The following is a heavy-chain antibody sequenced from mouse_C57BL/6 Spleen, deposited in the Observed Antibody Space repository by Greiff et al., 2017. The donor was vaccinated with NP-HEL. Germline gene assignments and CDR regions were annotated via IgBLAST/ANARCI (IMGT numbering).Heavy chain of an antibody. D-gene: IGHD1-1*01. CDR1: GFTFSNYW. CDR3: TGESFYYYFAY. V-gene: IGHV6-3*01. Sequence: EVKLEESGGGLVQPGGSMKLSCVASGFTFSNYWMNWVRQSPEKGLEWVAQIRLKSDNYATHYAESVKGRFTISRDDSKSSVYLQMNNLRAEDTGIYYCTGESFYYYFAYWGQGTLVTVSA. CDR2: IRLKSDNYAT. J-gene: IGHJ3*01.